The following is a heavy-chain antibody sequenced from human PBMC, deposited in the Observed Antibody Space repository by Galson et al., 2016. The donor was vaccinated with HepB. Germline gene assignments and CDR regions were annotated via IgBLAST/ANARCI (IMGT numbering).Heavy chain of an antibody. J-gene: IGHJ4*02. V-gene: IGHV6-1*01. CDR1: GDSVSSKKAA. CDR2: TYYRSKWSN. CDR3: ARSDGSSWLYDY. Sequence: CAISGDSVSSKKAAWNWFRQSPSRGLEWLGRTYYRSKWSNDYAISVKSRITINPDTSKNQFSLQLNSVTPDDTAVYYCARSDGSSWLYDYWGRGTLVTVSS. D-gene: IGHD6-13*01.